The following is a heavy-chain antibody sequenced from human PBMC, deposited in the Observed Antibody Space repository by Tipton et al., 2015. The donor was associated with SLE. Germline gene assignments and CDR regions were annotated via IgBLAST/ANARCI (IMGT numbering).Heavy chain of an antibody. V-gene: IGHV4-34*01. CDR3: AREAGDHDAFDI. CDR2: INHSGST. CDR1: GGSISSHY. Sequence: TLSLTCTVSGGSISSHYWSWIRQPPGKGLEWIGEINHSGSTNYNPSLKRRVTISVDTSKNQFSLKLSSVTAADTAVYYCAREAGDHDAFDIWGQGTMVTVSS. D-gene: IGHD4-17*01. J-gene: IGHJ3*02.